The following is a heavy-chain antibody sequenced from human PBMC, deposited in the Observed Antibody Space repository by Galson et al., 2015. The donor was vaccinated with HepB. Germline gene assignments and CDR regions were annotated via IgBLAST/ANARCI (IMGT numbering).Heavy chain of an antibody. D-gene: IGHD6-13*01. J-gene: IGHJ4*02. V-gene: IGHV3-33*01. CDR3: ARETSSWPSVLPDY. CDR1: GFTYSSYG. Sequence: SLRLSCAASGFTYSSYGMHWVRQAPGKGLEWVAVIWYDGSNKNYADSVKGRFTISRDKNTLYLQMNSLRAEDTGVYYCARETSSWPSVLPDYWGQGTLVTVSS. CDR2: IWYDGSNK.